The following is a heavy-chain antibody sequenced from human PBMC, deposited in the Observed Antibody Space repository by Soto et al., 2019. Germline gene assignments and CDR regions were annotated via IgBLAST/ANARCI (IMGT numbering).Heavy chain of an antibody. CDR1: GFTFSSYG. J-gene: IGHJ6*02. D-gene: IGHD6-13*01. CDR2: ISYDGSNK. CDR3: AKDSQYSSSWYSYYYYGMDV. V-gene: IGHV3-30*18. Sequence: QVQLVESGGGVVQPGRSLRLSCAASGFTFSSYGMHWVRQAPGKGLEWVAVISYDGSNKYYADSVKGRFTISRDNSKNTXYXXMNSQRAEDTAVYYCAKDSQYSSSWYSYYYYGMDVWGQGTTVTVSS.